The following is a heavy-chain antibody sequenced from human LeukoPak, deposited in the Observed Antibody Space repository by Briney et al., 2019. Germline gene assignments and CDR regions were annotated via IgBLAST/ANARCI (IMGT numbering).Heavy chain of an antibody. CDR1: GFTFSTYW. Sequence: GGSLRLSCAASGFTFSTYWMSWVRQPPGKGLEWVANIKPDGSEKYYVDSLKGRSTISRDNAGNSMYLQVNSLRVEDTAVYYCARQGGDGGDCFDPWGQGTLVTVSS. D-gene: IGHD2-21*01. V-gene: IGHV3-7*01. CDR2: IKPDGSEK. CDR3: ARQGGDGGDCFDP. J-gene: IGHJ5*02.